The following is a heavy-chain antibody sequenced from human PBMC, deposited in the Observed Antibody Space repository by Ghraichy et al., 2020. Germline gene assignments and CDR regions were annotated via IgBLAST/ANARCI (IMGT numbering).Heavy chain of an antibody. D-gene: IGHD4-17*01. CDR2: IISGSGGST. Sequence: GGSLRLSCAASGFTFSNYAMTWVRQAPGKGLEWVSTIISGSGGSTYYAESVKGRFTISRDNSKNTLYLEMNRLRAEDTAIYNCAKFGMNYGDYVGIGRGYWFDPWGQGTLVTVSS. CDR1: GFTFSNYA. CDR3: AKFGMNYGDYVGIGRGYWFDP. J-gene: IGHJ5*02. V-gene: IGHV3-23*01.